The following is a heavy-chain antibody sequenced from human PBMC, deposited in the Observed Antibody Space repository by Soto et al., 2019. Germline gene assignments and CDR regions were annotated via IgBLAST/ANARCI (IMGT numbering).Heavy chain of an antibody. CDR3: ARDTSGSYYYGMDV. D-gene: IGHD1-26*01. CDR2: IYYSGST. J-gene: IGHJ6*02. CDR1: GGSISSYY. Sequence: QVQLQESGPGLVKPSETLSLTCTVSGGSISSYYWSWIRQPPGKGLEWIGYIYYSGSTNYNPSLKSRVTISVDTSKNQFSLKLSSVTAADTAVYYCARDTSGSYYYGMDVWGQGTTVTVSS. V-gene: IGHV4-59*01.